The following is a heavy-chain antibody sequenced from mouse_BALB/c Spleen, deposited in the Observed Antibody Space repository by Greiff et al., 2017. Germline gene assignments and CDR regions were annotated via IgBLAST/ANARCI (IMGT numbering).Heavy chain of an antibody. CDR1: GYSFTDYI. CDR2: INPYYGST. V-gene: IGHV1-39*01. CDR3: ARLVDY. J-gene: IGHJ4*01. Sequence: VQLKQTGPELVKPGASVKISCKASGYSFTDYIMLWVKQSHGKSLEWIGNINPYYGSTSYNLKFKGKATLTVDKSSSTAYMQLNSLTSEDSAVYYCARLVDYWGQGTSVTVSS.